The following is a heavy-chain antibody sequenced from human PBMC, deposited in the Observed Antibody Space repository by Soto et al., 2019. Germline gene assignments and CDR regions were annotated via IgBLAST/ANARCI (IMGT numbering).Heavy chain of an antibody. D-gene: IGHD3-3*01. CDR1: GFTFSSYA. CDR2: ISGSGGST. J-gene: IGHJ5*02. CDR3: AKRGSVTIFGVVTLIWFDP. Sequence: EVQLLESGGGLVQPGGSLRLSCAASGFTFSSYAMSWVRQAPGKGLEWVSAISGSGGSTYYADSVKGRFTISRDNSKNTLYLQMNSLRAEDTAVYYCAKRGSVTIFGVVTLIWFDPWGQGTLVTVSS. V-gene: IGHV3-23*01.